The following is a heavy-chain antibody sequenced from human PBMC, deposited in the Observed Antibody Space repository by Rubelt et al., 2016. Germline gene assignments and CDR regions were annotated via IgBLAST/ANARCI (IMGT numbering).Heavy chain of an antibody. D-gene: IGHD6-13*01. CDR3: ARGLGLGYSSSWFNWFDP. CDR1: GYTFNSYA. Sequence: QVQLVQSGAEVKKPGASVKVSCKASGYTFNSYAMHWVRQAPGQRLEWMGWINAGHGNTKFSQQFQGRVTITRDTSASTAYMELSSLRSEDTAVYYCARGLGLGYSSSWFNWFDPWGQGTLVTVSS. J-gene: IGHJ5*02. CDR2: INAGHGNT. V-gene: IGHV1-3*01.